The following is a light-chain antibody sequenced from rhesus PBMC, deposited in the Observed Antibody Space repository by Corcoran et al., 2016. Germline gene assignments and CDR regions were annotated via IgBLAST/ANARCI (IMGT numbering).Light chain of an antibody. Sequence: DIQMTQSPSSLSASVGDRVTITCRASQGISSWLAWYPQKPGKAPQLLSYKASSVQSGVPSRFSGSGSGTDFTLTISILQPEDFATYYCQQYNSAPLTFGGGTKVEIK. CDR2: KAS. J-gene: IGKJ4*01. CDR1: QGISSW. CDR3: QQYNSAPLT. V-gene: IGKV1-21*01.